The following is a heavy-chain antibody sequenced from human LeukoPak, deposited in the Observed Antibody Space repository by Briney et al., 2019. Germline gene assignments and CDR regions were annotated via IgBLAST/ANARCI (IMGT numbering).Heavy chain of an antibody. Sequence: ASVKVSCKVSGYTLTELSMHWVRQAPGKGLEWMGGFDPEDGETIYAQKFQGRVTMTEDTSTDTAYMELSSLRSEDTAVYYCARVPVCSGGSCYSNWFDPWGQGTLVTVSS. CDR2: FDPEDGET. J-gene: IGHJ5*02. CDR3: ARVPVCSGGSCYSNWFDP. D-gene: IGHD2-15*01. CDR1: GYTLTELS. V-gene: IGHV1-24*01.